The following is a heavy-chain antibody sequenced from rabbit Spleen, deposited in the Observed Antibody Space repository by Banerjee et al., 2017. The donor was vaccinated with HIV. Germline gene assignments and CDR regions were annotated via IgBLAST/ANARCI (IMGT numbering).Heavy chain of an antibody. J-gene: IGHJ4*01. CDR3: ARDDDSVRDWQFNL. V-gene: IGHV1S40*01. CDR2: IDADSSGST. D-gene: IGHD2-1*01. CDR1: GFSFSSGYG. Sequence: QSLEESGGGLVQPEGSLTLTCTASGFSFSSGYGMCWVRQAPGKGLEWIGCIDADSSGSTYYASWAKGRFTISKTSSTTVTLQMTSLTAADTATYFSARDDDSVRDWQFNLWGPGTLVTVS.